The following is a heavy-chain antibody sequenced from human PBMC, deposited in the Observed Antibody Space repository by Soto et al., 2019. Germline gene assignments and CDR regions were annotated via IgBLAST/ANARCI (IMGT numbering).Heavy chain of an antibody. J-gene: IGHJ4*02. V-gene: IGHV1-69*02. Sequence: QVQLVQSGAEVKKPGSSVKVSCKASGGTFSSYTISWVRQAPGQGLEWMGRIIPILGIANYAQKFQGRVTITADKSTSTAYMELSSLRSEDTAVYYCARVKGTGYSCSSGLDYWGQGTLVTVSS. D-gene: IGHD3-9*01. CDR1: GGTFSSYT. CDR2: IIPILGIA. CDR3: ARVKGTGYSCSSGLDY.